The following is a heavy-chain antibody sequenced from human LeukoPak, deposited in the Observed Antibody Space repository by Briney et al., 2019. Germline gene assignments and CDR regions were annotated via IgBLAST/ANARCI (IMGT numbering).Heavy chain of an antibody. CDR3: SAMGQGLDAFDI. V-gene: IGHV1-18*01. CDR1: GYTFTSYG. Sequence: ASVKVSCKASGYTFTSYGISWVRQAPGQGLEWMGWISAYNGNTNYAQKLQGRVTMTTDTSTSTAYMELRSLRSDDTAVYYCSAMGQGLDAFDIWGQATIVTVSS. D-gene: IGHD3-10*01. J-gene: IGHJ3*02. CDR2: ISAYNGNT.